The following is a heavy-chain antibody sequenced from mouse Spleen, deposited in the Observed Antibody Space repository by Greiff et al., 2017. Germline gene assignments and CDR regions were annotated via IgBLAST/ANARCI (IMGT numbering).Heavy chain of an antibody. D-gene: IGHD2-10*02. CDR3: TRSSYGNYWFAY. V-gene: IGHV1S22*01. J-gene: IGHJ3*01. Sequence: LQQPGSELVRPGASVKLSCKASGYTFTSYWMHWVKQRHGQGLEWIGNIYPGSGSTNYDEKFKSKGTLTVDTSSSTAYMHLSSLTSEDSAVYYCTRSSYGNYWFAYWGQGTLVTVSA. CDR2: IYPGSGST. CDR1: GYTFTSYW.